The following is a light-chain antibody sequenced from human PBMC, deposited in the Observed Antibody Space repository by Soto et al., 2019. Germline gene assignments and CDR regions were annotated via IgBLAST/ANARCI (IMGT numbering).Light chain of an antibody. Sequence: QSALTQPASVSGSPGQSITISCTGTSSDVGAYNYVSWYQQHPGIAPKLMIYDVNIRPSGVSNRFSGSKSGNTASLTISGLQAEDEADYYCTSWTTSTTMKFGGGTKLTVL. CDR3: TSWTTSTTMK. CDR1: SSDVGAYNY. J-gene: IGLJ2*01. CDR2: DVN. V-gene: IGLV2-14*01.